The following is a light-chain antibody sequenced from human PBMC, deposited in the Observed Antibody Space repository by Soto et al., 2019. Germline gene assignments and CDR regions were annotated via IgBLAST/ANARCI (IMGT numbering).Light chain of an antibody. CDR3: QQYNNWPPSVT. CDR2: GAS. CDR1: QSVSSN. V-gene: IGKV3-15*01. Sequence: EIVMTQSPATLSVSPGERATLSCRASQSVSSNLAWYQQKPGQAPRLLIYGASTRATGIPARFSGSGSGTEFTLTISSLQSEDGAVYYCQQYNNWPPSVTLGQGTKVDIK. J-gene: IGKJ1*01.